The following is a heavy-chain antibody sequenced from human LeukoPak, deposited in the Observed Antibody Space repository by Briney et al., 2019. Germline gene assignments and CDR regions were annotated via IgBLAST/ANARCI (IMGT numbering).Heavy chain of an antibody. J-gene: IGHJ1*01. CDR2: ISFDGSEK. CDR3: AKDRVSSGWYEYYQY. V-gene: IGHV3-30*18. CDR1: GFTFRSYG. Sequence: GGSLRLSCAASGFTFRSYGMNWVRQAPGKGLEWVAVISFDGSEKYYADSVKGRFTISRDNSKNTLYLQMNSLRAEDTAVYYCAKDRVSSGWYEYYQYWGQGTRVTVSS. D-gene: IGHD6-19*01.